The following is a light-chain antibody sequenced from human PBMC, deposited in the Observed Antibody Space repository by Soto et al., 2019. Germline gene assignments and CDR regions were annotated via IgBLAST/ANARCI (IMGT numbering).Light chain of an antibody. CDR1: SSNIGAGYD. CDR3: QSYDSSLSAV. Sequence: QSVLTQPPSVSGAPGQRVTISFTWSSSNIGAGYDVHWYQQLPGTAPKLLIYGNSNRPSGVPDRFSGSKSGTSASLAITGLEAEDEADYYCQSYDSSLSAVFGGGTKLTVL. J-gene: IGLJ3*02. V-gene: IGLV1-40*01. CDR2: GNS.